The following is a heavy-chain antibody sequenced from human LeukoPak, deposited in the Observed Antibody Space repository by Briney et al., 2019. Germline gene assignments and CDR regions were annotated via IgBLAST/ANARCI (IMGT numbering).Heavy chain of an antibody. D-gene: IGHD4-17*01. CDR3: AKWDYGDSSDY. J-gene: IGHJ4*02. Sequence: PGGSLRLSCAASGFTFSSYAMHWVRQAPGKGLEWVAVISYDGSNKYYADSVKGRFTISRDNSKNTLYLQMNSLRAEDTALYYCAKWDYGDSSDYWGQGTLVTVSS. V-gene: IGHV3-30-3*02. CDR1: GFTFSSYA. CDR2: ISYDGSNK.